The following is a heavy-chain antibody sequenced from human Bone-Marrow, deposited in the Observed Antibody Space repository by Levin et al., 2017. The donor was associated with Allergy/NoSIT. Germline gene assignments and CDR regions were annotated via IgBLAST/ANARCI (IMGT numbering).Heavy chain of an antibody. Sequence: AGGSLRLSCAASGFTIRDHYLDWVRQAPGKGLEWVGRTRNKANSYTTEYAASVKGRFTISRDDSENSLYLLMNSLKIEDTAVYHCVRSHRNGWFHYWGQGILVSVSS. V-gene: IGHV3-72*01. CDR2: TRNKANSYTT. J-gene: IGHJ4*02. CDR1: GFTIRDHY. CDR3: VRSHRNGWFHY. D-gene: IGHD6-19*01.